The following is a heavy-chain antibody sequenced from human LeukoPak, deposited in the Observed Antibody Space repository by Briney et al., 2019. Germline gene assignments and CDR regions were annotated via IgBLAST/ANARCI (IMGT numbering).Heavy chain of an antibody. CDR2: IYHSGSA. D-gene: IGHD1-26*01. J-gene: IGHJ4*02. CDR1: GYSISSGYY. CDR3: ARRGSGNYVDY. V-gene: IGHV4-38-2*01. Sequence: SETLSLTCAVSGYSISSGYYWGWIRQPPGQGLEWIANIYHSGSAYYNPSLKSRVTISVDTSKNEFSLKLRSVTAADTAVYYCARRGSGNYVDYWGQGTLVTVSS.